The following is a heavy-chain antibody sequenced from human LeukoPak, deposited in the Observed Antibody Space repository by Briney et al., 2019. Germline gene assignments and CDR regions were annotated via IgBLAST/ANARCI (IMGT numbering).Heavy chain of an antibody. V-gene: IGHV4-39*01. CDR3: ARFARLVVDY. Sequence: SETLSLTCTVSGGSISSSSYYWGWIRQPPGKGLGWIGSIYYSGSTYYNPSLKSRVTISVDTSKNQFSLKLSSVTAADTAVYYCARFARLVVDYWGQGTLVTVSS. J-gene: IGHJ4*02. CDR1: GGSISSSSYY. CDR2: IYYSGST. D-gene: IGHD6-19*01.